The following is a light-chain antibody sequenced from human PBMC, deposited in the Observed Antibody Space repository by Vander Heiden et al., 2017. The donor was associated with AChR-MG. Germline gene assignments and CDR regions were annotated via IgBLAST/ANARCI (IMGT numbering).Light chain of an antibody. CDR1: GIGLQR. CDR2: EDR. CDR3: QLWHPTRNHWV. V-gene: IGLV3-21*02. Sequence: SFELPHVPPVPVAHGQPATITWGDTGIGLQRVHWYQQKPGQAPLLVVHEDRDRPSGIPERFSGSNSGDTATLTISRVEVGDEADYYCQLWHPTRNHWVFGGGTKLAVL. J-gene: IGLJ3*02.